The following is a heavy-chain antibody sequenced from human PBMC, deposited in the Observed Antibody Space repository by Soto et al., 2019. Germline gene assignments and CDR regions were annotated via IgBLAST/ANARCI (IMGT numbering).Heavy chain of an antibody. D-gene: IGHD6-13*01. CDR3: AQLAAAGSSSPDYFDY. CDR2: IYPGDSDT. V-gene: IGHV5-51*01. CDR1: GYSFTSYW. Sequence: VQSLKISCKGSGYSFTSYWIGWVRQMPGKGLEWMGIIYPGDSDTRYSPSFQGQVTISADKSISTAYLQWSSLKASDTAMYYCAQLAAAGSSSPDYFDYWGQGTLVPVSS. J-gene: IGHJ4*02.